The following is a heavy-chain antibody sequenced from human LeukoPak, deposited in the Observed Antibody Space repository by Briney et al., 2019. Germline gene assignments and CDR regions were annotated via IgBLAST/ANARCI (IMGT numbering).Heavy chain of an antibody. D-gene: IGHD3-22*01. CDR2: IYPGDSDT. J-gene: IGHJ4*02. CDR3: ARGALDYYDSSGYYDY. V-gene: IGHV5-51*01. CDR1: GYSFTSYW. Sequence: GESLKISCKGSGYSFTSYWIGWVRPMPGKGLEWMGIIYPGDSDTRYSPSFQGQVTISADKSISTAYLQWSSLKASDTAMYYCARGALDYYDSSGYYDYWGQGTLVTVSS.